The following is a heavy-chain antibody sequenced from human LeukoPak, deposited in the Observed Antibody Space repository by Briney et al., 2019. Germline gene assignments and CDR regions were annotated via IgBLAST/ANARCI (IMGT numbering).Heavy chain of an antibody. CDR2: NNPKSGGT. Sequence: ASVKVSCKASGGTFSSYAISWVRQAPGQGLEWVGWNNPKSGGTKHAQKFQGRVTMTGDTSINTAYMELSSLTSDDTALYYCARDDASDPSASFDLWGQGTMVTVSS. J-gene: IGHJ3*01. V-gene: IGHV1-2*02. CDR3: ARDDASDPSASFDL. D-gene: IGHD1-26*01. CDR1: GGTFSSYA.